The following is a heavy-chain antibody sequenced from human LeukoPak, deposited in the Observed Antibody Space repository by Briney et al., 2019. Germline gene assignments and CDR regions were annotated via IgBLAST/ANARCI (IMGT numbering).Heavy chain of an antibody. CDR2: IYYSGST. V-gene: IGHV4-31*03. Sequence: PSETLSLTCTVSGGSISSGGYYWSWIRQHPGKGLEWIGYIYYSGSTYYNPSLKSRVTISVDTSKNQFSLKLSSVTAADTAVYXXXXXXXXXVVPAATNEHWFDPWGQGTLVTVSS. CDR3: XXXXXXXVVPAATNEHWFDP. CDR1: GGSISSGGYY. J-gene: IGHJ5*02. D-gene: IGHD2-2*01.